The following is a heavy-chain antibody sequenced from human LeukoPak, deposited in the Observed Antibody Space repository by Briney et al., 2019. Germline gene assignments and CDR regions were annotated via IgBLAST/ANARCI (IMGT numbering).Heavy chain of an antibody. CDR3: ARGKTIGYSSSWYGRGVFDI. Sequence: PSETLSLTCAVYGGSFSGYYWSWIRQPPGKGLEWIGEINHSGSTNYNPSLKRRVTISVDTSKNQFSLKLSSVTAADTAVYYCARGKTIGYSSSWYGRGVFDIWGQGTMVTVSS. J-gene: IGHJ3*02. CDR2: INHSGST. CDR1: GGSFSGYY. D-gene: IGHD6-13*01. V-gene: IGHV4-34*01.